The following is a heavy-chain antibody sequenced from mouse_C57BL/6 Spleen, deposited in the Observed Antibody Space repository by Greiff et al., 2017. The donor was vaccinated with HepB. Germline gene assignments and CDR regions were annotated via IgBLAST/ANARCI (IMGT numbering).Heavy chain of an antibody. CDR1: GFTFSSYA. D-gene: IGHD2-4*01. Sequence: DVQLVESGEGLVKPGGSLKLSCAASGFTFSSYAMSWVRQTPEKRLEWVAYISSGGDYIYYADTVKGRFTISRDNARNTLYLQMSSLKSEDTAMYYCARSSSSYYDYPLAYWGQGTLVTVSA. CDR3: ARSSSSYYDYPLAY. V-gene: IGHV5S21*01. CDR2: ISSGGDYI. J-gene: IGHJ3*01.